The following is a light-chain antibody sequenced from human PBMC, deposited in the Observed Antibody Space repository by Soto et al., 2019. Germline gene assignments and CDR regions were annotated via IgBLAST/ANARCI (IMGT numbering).Light chain of an antibody. Sequence: QSALTQPASVSGSPGQSITISCTGTSSDVGGYNYVSWYQQHPGKAPKLMIYEVSNRPSGVSNRFSGSKSYNTASLTISGLQAEDEADYYCSSYTSSSTYVFGTGTKLTVL. J-gene: IGLJ1*01. CDR1: SSDVGGYNY. V-gene: IGLV2-14*01. CDR3: SSYTSSSTYV. CDR2: EVS.